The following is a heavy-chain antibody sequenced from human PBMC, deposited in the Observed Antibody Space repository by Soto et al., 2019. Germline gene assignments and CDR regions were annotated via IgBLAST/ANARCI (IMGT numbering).Heavy chain of an antibody. CDR3: ARSGTGRGPYYYYYYGMDV. D-gene: IGHD3-10*01. CDR1: GDSVSSNSAA. Sequence: SQTLSLTCALSGDSVSSNSAAWNWIRQSPSRGLEWLGRTYYRSKWYNDYAVSVKSRIIINPDTSKNQFSLQLNSVTPEDTAVYYGARSGTGRGPYYYYYYGMDVWGQGTTVTVSS. V-gene: IGHV6-1*01. J-gene: IGHJ6*02. CDR2: TYYRSKWYN.